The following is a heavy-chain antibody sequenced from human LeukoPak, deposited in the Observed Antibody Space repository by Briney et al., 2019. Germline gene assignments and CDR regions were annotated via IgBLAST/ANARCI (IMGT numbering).Heavy chain of an antibody. V-gene: IGHV3-9*01. CDR2: ISWNSGSI. Sequence: GRSLRLSCAASGFTFDDYAMHWVRQAPGKGLEWVSGISWNSGSIGYADSVKGRFTISRDNAKNSLYLQMNSLRAEDTALNYCAKDIGVAANEGFDYWGQGTLVTVSS. J-gene: IGHJ4*02. D-gene: IGHD3-3*01. CDR1: GFTFDDYA. CDR3: AKDIGVAANEGFDY.